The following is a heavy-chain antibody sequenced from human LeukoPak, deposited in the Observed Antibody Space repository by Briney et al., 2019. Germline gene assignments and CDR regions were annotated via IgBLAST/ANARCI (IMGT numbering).Heavy chain of an antibody. D-gene: IGHD6-13*01. Sequence: SETLSLTCTVSGDSVRTNNYYWSWIRQPPGKGLEWIGEINHSGSTNYNPSLKSRVTISVDTSKNQFSLKLSSVTAADTAVYYCARGWSSSWYSRYYFDYWGQGTLVTVSS. CDR3: ARGWSSSWYSRYYFDY. CDR2: INHSGST. V-gene: IGHV4-34*01. J-gene: IGHJ4*02. CDR1: GDSVRTNNYY.